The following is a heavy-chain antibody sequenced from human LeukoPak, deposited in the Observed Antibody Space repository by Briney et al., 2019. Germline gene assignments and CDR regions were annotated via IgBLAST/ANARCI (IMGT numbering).Heavy chain of an antibody. V-gene: IGHV4-59*01. J-gene: IGHJ4*02. CDR1: GGSISSYY. CDR3: ARDRSYGFFDY. D-gene: IGHD3-10*01. Sequence: SETLSLTCTVSGGSISSYYWSWIRQPPGKGLEWIGYIYYSGSTNYNPSLKSRVTISVDTSKNQFSLKLSSVTAADTAVYFCARDRSYGFFDYWGQGNLVTVSS. CDR2: IYYSGST.